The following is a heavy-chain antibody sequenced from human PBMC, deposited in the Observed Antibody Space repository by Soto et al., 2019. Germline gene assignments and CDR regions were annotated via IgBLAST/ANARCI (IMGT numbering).Heavy chain of an antibody. CDR3: AREVTMVRGVMSWFDP. V-gene: IGHV5-10-1*01. Sequence: HGESLKISCKGSGYSFTSYWISWVRQMPWKGLEWMGRIDPSDSYTNYSPSFQGHVTISADKSISTAYLQWSSLKASDTAMYYCAREVTMVRGVMSWFDPWGQGTLVTVSS. CDR2: IDPSDSYT. J-gene: IGHJ5*02. CDR1: GYSFTSYW. D-gene: IGHD3-10*01.